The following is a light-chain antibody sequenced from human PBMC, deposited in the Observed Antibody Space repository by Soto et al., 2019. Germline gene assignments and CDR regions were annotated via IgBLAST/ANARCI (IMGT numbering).Light chain of an antibody. CDR2: MNN. Sequence: QSVLTQPPSASGTPGQRVTISCSGSSSNIGSNYVYWYQQLPGTTPKLLIYMNNLRPSGVPDRFSGSKSGTSASLAISRLRSEDEADYYCASWDDSLSGFVFGTGTKLTVL. J-gene: IGLJ1*01. CDR3: ASWDDSLSGFV. CDR1: SSNIGSNY. V-gene: IGLV1-47*01.